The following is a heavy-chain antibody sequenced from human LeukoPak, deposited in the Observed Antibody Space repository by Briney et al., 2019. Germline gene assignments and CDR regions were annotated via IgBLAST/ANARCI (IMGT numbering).Heavy chain of an antibody. D-gene: IGHD3-10*01. CDR3: ARFFSITMVRGVPDY. Sequence: GSLRLSCAASGFTFSSYAMHWVRQAPGKGLEWIGSIYYSGSTYYNPSLKSRVTISVDTSKNQFSLKLSSVTAADTAVYYCARFFSITMVRGVPDYWGQGTLVTVSS. V-gene: IGHV4-39*01. CDR1: GFTFSSYAMH. CDR2: IYYSGST. J-gene: IGHJ4*02.